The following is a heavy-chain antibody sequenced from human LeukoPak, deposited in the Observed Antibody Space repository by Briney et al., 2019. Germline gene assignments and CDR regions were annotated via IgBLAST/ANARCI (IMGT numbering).Heavy chain of an antibody. V-gene: IGHV1-46*02. Sequence: ASVKVSCKASGYTFNNYFLHWVRQAPGQGLEWAGVINPRGGATNYAQKFQGRVTVTRDTSTNTVYMELSSLNSDDTAVYYCAREYNGALVGATAPFDYWGQGTLVTVSS. CDR3: AREYNGALVGATAPFDY. CDR2: INPRGGAT. J-gene: IGHJ4*02. CDR1: GYTFNNYF. D-gene: IGHD1-26*01.